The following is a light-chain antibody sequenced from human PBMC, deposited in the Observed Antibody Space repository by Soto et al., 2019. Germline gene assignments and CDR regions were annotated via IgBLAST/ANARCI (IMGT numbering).Light chain of an antibody. CDR1: SSDVGGFNY. CDR3: CSYTTSYTQV. Sequence: QSALTQPASVSGSPGQSITISCTGTSSDVGGFNYVSWYQHHPGKAHKLMIYEVNNRPSGVSNRFSGSKSGNTASLTISELQAEDEADYYCCSYTTSYTQVFGGGTKVTVL. CDR2: EVN. V-gene: IGLV2-14*01. J-gene: IGLJ3*02.